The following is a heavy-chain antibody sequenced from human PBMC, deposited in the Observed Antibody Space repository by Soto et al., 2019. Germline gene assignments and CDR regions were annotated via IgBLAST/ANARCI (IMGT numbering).Heavy chain of an antibody. CDR1: GGTFSSYI. J-gene: IGHJ4*02. D-gene: IGHD1-26*01. CDR3: ARFPQTAIVGAAYFDY. CDR2: VIPILGIA. V-gene: IGHV1-69*02. Sequence: QVQLVQSGAEVKKPGSSVKVSCKASGGTFSSYIISWVRQAPGQGLEWMGRVIPILGIANYAQKFQGRVTITADKPTTTAYLELSSLRSEATAVYYCARFPQTAIVGAAYFDYWGQGTLVTVSS.